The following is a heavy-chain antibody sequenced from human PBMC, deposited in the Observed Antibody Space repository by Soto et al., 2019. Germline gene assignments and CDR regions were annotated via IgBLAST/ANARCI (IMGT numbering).Heavy chain of an antibody. Sequence: EVQLLESGGGLVQPGGSLRLSCAASGFPFSTYAMSWVRQAPGKGLEWVSAITGTGATTYYSDSVKGRFTISRDNSKNTLSLQMNSLRAEDTAVYYCAKGRPISSAAKFFDFWGQGPLVTASS. CDR1: GFPFSTYA. CDR3: AKGRPISSAAKFFDF. J-gene: IGHJ4*02. D-gene: IGHD2-2*01. V-gene: IGHV3-23*01. CDR2: ITGTGATT.